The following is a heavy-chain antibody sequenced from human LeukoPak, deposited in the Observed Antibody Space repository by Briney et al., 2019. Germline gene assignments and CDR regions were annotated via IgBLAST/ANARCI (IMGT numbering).Heavy chain of an antibody. J-gene: IGHJ4*02. Sequence: SETLSLTCTVSGVSISSYYWSWLRQPAGKGLEWIGRINTSGSTNYNPSLKSRVTMSVDTSKNQFSLKLSSVTAADTAVYYCARDTYNYGSSAYYFDYWGQGTLVTVSS. CDR2: INTSGST. CDR1: GVSISSYY. D-gene: IGHD5-18*01. CDR3: ARDTYNYGSSAYYFDY. V-gene: IGHV4-4*07.